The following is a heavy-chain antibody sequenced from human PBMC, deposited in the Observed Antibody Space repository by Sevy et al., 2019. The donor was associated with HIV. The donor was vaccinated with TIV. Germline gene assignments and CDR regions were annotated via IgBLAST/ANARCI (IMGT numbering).Heavy chain of an antibody. D-gene: IGHD3-10*01. J-gene: IGHJ3*02. CDR1: GFTFSSYA. Sequence: GGSLRLSCAASGFTFSSYAMHWVRQVPGKGLEWVAVISYDGSNKYYADSVKGRFTISRDNSKNTLYLQMNSLRAEDTAVYYCARSTMVRGVTNAFDIWGQGTMVTVSS. CDR3: ARSTMVRGVTNAFDI. CDR2: ISYDGSNK. V-gene: IGHV3-30-3*01.